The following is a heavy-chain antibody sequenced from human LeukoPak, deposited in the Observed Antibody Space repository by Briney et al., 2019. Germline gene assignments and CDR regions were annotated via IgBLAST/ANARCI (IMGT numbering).Heavy chain of an antibody. CDR1: GGSMSSYY. D-gene: IGHD2-15*01. CDR2: IYHSGST. Sequence: SETLSLTCTVSGGSMSSYYWSWIRQPPGKGLEWIGEIYHSGSTNYNPSLKSRVTISVDKSKNQFSLKLSSVTAADTAVYYCARVLVDCSGGSCYYFDYWGQGTLVTVSS. J-gene: IGHJ4*02. V-gene: IGHV4-59*08. CDR3: ARVLVDCSGGSCYYFDY.